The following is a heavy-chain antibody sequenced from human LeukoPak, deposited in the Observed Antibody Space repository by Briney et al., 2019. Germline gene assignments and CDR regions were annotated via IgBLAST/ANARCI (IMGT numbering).Heavy chain of an antibody. CDR3: ARAWEAVAGNYGVIDY. D-gene: IGHD1-7*01. J-gene: IGHJ4*02. CDR1: GYSFINYY. V-gene: IGHV1-46*01. CDR2: INHSGGGT. Sequence: ASVKVSCKASGYSFINYYIHWVRQAPGQGLEWMGIINHSGGGTSYARKFQGRVTMTRDMSTSTVYMELNSLTSEDTAVYYCARAWEAVAGNYGVIDYWGQGTLVTVSS.